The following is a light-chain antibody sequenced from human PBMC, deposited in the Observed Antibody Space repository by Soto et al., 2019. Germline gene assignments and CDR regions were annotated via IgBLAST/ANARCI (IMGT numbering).Light chain of an antibody. CDR2: DVS. V-gene: IGKV3-11*01. J-gene: IGKJ2*03. CDR3: QQRSNWPAYS. CDR1: QSVGSN. Sequence: EIVLTQSPATLSLSPGERATLSCRASQSVGSNLAWYQQTPGQAPRLLIYDVSNSATGIPARFSGSGSGTDFTLTISSLEPEDFAVYYCQQRSNWPAYSFGQGTKLGTK.